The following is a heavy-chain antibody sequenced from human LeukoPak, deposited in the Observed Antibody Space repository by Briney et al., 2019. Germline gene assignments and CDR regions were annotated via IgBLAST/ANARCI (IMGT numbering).Heavy chain of an antibody. CDR1: GGSISSYY. CDR3: ARGGWYKGYFQH. V-gene: IGHV4-59*01. D-gene: IGHD1-1*01. J-gene: IGHJ1*01. Sequence: SETLSLTCTVSGGSISSYYWSWIRQPPGKGLEWIGYIYYSGSTNYNPSLKSRVTISVDTSKNQFSLKLSSVTAADTAVYYCARGGWYKGYFQHWGQGTLVNVTS. CDR2: IYYSGST.